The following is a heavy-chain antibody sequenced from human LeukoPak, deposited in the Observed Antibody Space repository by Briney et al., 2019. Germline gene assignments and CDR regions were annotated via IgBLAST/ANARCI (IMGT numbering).Heavy chain of an antibody. D-gene: IGHD1-26*01. Sequence: SETLSLTCAVYGGSFSGYYWNWIRQPPGKGLEWIGEINHSGSANYDPSLKSRVTTSVDTSKNQFSLKLTSVTAADTAVYYCARHLGATTLYSYYYMDVWGKGTPVTVSS. CDR2: INHSGSA. J-gene: IGHJ6*03. V-gene: IGHV4-34*01. CDR3: ARHLGATTLYSYYYMDV. CDR1: GGSFSGYY.